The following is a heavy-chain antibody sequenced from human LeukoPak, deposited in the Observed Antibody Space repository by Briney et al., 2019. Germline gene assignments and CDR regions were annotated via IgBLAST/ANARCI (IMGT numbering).Heavy chain of an antibody. V-gene: IGHV3-33*01. Sequence: PGRSLRLSCAASGFTFSSYGMHWVRQAPGKGLEWVAVIWYDGSNKYYADSVKGRFTISRDNSKNTLYLQMNSLRADDTAVYYCASVAFGGVIAADYWGQGTLVTVSS. D-gene: IGHD3-16*02. CDR1: GFTFSSYG. J-gene: IGHJ4*02. CDR3: ASVAFGGVIAADY. CDR2: IWYDGSNK.